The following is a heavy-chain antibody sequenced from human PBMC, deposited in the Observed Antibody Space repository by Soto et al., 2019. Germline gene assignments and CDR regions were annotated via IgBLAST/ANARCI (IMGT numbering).Heavy chain of an antibody. D-gene: IGHD6-19*01. V-gene: IGHV3-30-3*01. CDR1: GFTFSSFA. Sequence: QVQLVESGGGVVQPGRSLRLSCAASGFTFSSFAMHWVRQAPGKGLEWLAVISYDGYNKNYADSMKGQFTISRDNSNYTLFLQMNSLRGEDTAVYYCARDHLSVEWLPGPYYYGMDVWGQGATVTVSS. J-gene: IGHJ6*02. CDR3: ARDHLSVEWLPGPYYYGMDV. CDR2: ISYDGYNK.